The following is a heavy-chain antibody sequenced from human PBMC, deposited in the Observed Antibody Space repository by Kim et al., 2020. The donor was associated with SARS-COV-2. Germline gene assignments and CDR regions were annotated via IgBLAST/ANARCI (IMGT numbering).Heavy chain of an antibody. Sequence: SPPFRGQVTISADKSISTAYLQWSSLKASDTAMYYCARGQEYSSSSGLDYWGQGTLVTVSS. D-gene: IGHD6-6*01. J-gene: IGHJ4*02. CDR3: ARGQEYSSSSGLDY. V-gene: IGHV5-51*01.